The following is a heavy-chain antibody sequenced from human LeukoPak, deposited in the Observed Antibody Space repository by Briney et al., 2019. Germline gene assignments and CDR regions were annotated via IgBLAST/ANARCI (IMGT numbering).Heavy chain of an antibody. CDR3: STLAFYHGLGF. D-gene: IGHD2/OR15-2a*01. J-gene: IGHJ6*02. V-gene: IGHV3-43*02. CDR1: GFTFADYA. CDR2: IRAGGGRT. Sequence: GGSLRLSCAASGFTFADYAVHWVRHIPGKGLECVAHIRAGGGRTFYADSVKGRFTFFRDNAKNSLFLQMDSLTADDTAFYFCSTLAFYHGLGFWGQGATVTVS.